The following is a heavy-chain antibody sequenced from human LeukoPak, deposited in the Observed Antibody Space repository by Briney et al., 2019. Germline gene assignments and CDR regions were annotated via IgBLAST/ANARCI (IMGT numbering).Heavy chain of an antibody. CDR3: ARDVGASIDY. J-gene: IGHJ4*02. D-gene: IGHD1-26*01. V-gene: IGHV4-31*03. Sequence: SETLSLTCTVSGDSISSGGYYWSWIRQHPGKGLEWIGYIYYSGSTYYNPSLKSRVTISVDTSKNQFSLKLSSVTAADTAVYYCARDVGASIDYWGQGTLVTVSS. CDR1: GDSISSGGYY. CDR2: IYYSGST.